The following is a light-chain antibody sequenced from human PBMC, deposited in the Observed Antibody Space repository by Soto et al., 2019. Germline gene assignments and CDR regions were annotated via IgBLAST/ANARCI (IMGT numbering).Light chain of an antibody. CDR3: QQYGSSPSWT. V-gene: IGKV3-20*01. CDR2: GAS. J-gene: IGKJ1*01. Sequence: EIVLTQSPGTLSLSPGERATLSCRASQSVSSSYLVWYQQKSGQAPRLLMYGASSRATGIPDRFSGSGSGTDFTLTISRLEPEDSAVYYCQQYGSSPSWTFGQGTKVEIK. CDR1: QSVSSSY.